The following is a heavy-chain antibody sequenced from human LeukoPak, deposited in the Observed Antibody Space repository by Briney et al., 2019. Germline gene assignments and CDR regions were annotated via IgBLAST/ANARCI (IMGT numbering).Heavy chain of an antibody. J-gene: IGHJ4*02. CDR2: IYHSGRT. Sequence: PSETLSLTCAVSGGSISSGNYSWSWIRQPPGKGLEWIGYIYHSGRTYYNPSLKSRVTISAYTSKNQLSLKLSSVTAADTAVYYCARVGCSGGSCYPDYWGQGTLVTVSS. D-gene: IGHD2-15*01. CDR1: GGSISSGNYS. V-gene: IGHV4-30-2*01. CDR3: ARVGCSGGSCYPDY.